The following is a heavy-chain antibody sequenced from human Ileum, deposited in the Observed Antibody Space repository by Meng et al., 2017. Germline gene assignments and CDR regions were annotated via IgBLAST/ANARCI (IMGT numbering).Heavy chain of an antibody. CDR3: ARDHLGIAVASTGAH. Sequence: GESLKISCAASGFSLSDYYMSWIRQAPGKGLEWVSYISSSGSTIYYADSVKGRFTMSRDNAKNSIYLQMNSLRAEDTALYYCARDHLGIAVASTGAHWGQGTMVTVSS. D-gene: IGHD6-19*01. J-gene: IGHJ4*02. CDR1: GFSLSDYY. V-gene: IGHV3-11*01. CDR2: ISSSGSTI.